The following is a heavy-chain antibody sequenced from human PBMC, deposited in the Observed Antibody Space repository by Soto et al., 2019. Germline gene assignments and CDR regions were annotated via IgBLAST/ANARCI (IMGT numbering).Heavy chain of an antibody. V-gene: IGHV2-26*01. Sequence: QVTLKESGPVLLKPTETLTLTCTVSGFSLNNPMMGVPWIRQPPGKALEWLAHIFSSDEKSYSTSLKNRLTISQDTSKSQVVLTLTNVDPVDTATYFCARRRGDILTIDPWGQGTLVTVSS. CDR1: GFSLNNPMMG. CDR2: IFSSDEK. CDR3: ARRRGDILTIDP. D-gene: IGHD3-9*01. J-gene: IGHJ5*02.